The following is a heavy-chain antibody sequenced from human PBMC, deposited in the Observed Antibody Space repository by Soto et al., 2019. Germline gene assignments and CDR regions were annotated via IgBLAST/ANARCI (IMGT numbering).Heavy chain of an antibody. J-gene: IGHJ4*02. D-gene: IGHD1-26*01. Sequence: QVQLVQSGAEVKKPGASVKVSCKASGYTFTSYYMHWVRQAPGQGLEWMGIINPSGGSTSYAQKFQGRVTMTRDTATSTVYMELSSRRSEDTAVYYSARARAGRPPRLFDYWGQGTLVTVSS. CDR1: GYTFTSYY. CDR3: ARARAGRPPRLFDY. V-gene: IGHV1-46*03. CDR2: INPSGGST.